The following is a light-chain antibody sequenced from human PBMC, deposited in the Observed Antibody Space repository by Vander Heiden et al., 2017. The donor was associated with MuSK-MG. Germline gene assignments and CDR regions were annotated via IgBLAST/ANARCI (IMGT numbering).Light chain of an antibody. Sequence: IVMTQPPESLAVSLGERATINCKSSQSVFYSSNNKKYLAWFQQKPGQPPKLLIYWASTRESGVPDRFSGSGSGTHFTLTISSLQAEDVAVYYCQQYDSTPLTFGGGTKVEIK. CDR2: WAS. CDR1: QSVFYSSNNKKY. J-gene: IGKJ4*01. V-gene: IGKV4-1*01. CDR3: QQYDSTPLT.